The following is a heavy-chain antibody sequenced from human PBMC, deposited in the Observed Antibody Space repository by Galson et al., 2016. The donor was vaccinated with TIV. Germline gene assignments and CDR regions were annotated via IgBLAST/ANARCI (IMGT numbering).Heavy chain of an antibody. J-gene: IGHJ5*02. Sequence: TLSLTCSVSGGASSTTHFWGWIRQAPGKGLEWTGGVYYNGVTYYNPSLKSRVIISVDTSKGHFSLTLTSVTAADTAVYYCARLDAISAWLDTWGQGALVTVSS. D-gene: IGHD3/OR15-3a*01. CDR1: GGASSTTHF. CDR3: ARLDAISAWLDT. V-gene: IGHV4-39*02. CDR2: VYYNGVT.